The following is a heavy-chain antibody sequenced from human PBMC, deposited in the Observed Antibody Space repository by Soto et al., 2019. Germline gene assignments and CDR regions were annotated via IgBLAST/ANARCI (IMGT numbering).Heavy chain of an antibody. CDR1: GGSVSSNDYS. Sequence: SETLSLTCTVSGGSVSSNDYSWGWIRQSPGKGLEWIGPIYYNEDTHYNPSLKSRVTISGDTSMNQFSLNLSSVTAADTAVYNFARGYSSGYLGNWSAPGGQGTLVTVSS. CDR3: ARGYSSGYLGNWSAP. D-gene: IGHD3-22*01. V-gene: IGHV4-30-4*08. CDR2: IYYNEDT. J-gene: IGHJ5*02.